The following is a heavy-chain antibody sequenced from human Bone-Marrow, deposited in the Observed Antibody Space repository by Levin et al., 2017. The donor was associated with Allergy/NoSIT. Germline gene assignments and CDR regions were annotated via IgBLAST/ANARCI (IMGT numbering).Heavy chain of an antibody. V-gene: IGHV4-59*01. Sequence: SETLSLTCTVSGDSISSYFWSWIRQPPGKGLEWIGYISYSGNSKYNPSLRSRVTISVDTSKNQFSLKLRSVTAADTAIYYCVRDRVTAADGTYYFYGMDVWGQGTTVTVSS. CDR2: ISYSGNS. CDR1: GDSISSYF. J-gene: IGHJ6*02. CDR3: VRDRVTAADGTYYFYGMDV. D-gene: IGHD6-13*01.